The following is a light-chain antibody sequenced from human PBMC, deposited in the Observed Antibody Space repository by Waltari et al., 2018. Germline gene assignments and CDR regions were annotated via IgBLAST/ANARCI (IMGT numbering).Light chain of an antibody. V-gene: IGLV2-8*01. Sequence: QSALTPPPSASGPPGQSVTIPCPGTTSDLGRYNFLSWYQHHPGKAPRLIIYEVSERPSGVPDRFSGSKSGNTASLTVSGLQAEDEADYYCSSYVANNNPVFGGGTKLTVL. CDR3: SSYVANNNPV. CDR1: TSDLGRYNF. CDR2: EVS. J-gene: IGLJ2*01.